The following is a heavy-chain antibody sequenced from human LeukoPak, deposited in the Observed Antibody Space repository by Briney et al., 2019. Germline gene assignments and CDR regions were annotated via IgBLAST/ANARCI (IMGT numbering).Heavy chain of an antibody. CDR2: ISSSSSYI. V-gene: IGHV3-21*01. CDR1: GXXXXXYX. CDR3: XXXXXXXXXXXXXXXY. Sequence: SGXXXXXYXMNWVRQAPGKGLXGVSSISSSSSYIYYADSVXGRFTISRDKAKNSLYLQMNSLRAEDTAVYYXXXXXXXXXXXXXXXXYWXXXXLXTVSS. J-gene: IGHJ4*01.